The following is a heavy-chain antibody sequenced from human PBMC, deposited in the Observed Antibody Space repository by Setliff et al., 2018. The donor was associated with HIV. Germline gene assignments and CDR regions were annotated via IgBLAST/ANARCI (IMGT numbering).Heavy chain of an antibody. J-gene: IGHJ6*03. V-gene: IGHV4-39*01. D-gene: IGHD5-12*01. Sequence: PSETLSLTCTVSGGSISSATHYWGWIRQPPGKGLAWIGSIFYSGSSHYNPSLKSRAIISVDTSKNQFSLRLSSVTAADTAVYYCARLHPGGYDPYYYNYYMDVWGRGTTVTVSS. CDR2: IFYSGSS. CDR3: ARLHPGGYDPYYYNYYMDV. CDR1: GGSISSATHY.